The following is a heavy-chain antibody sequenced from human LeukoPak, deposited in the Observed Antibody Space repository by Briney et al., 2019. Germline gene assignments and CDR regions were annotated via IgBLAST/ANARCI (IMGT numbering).Heavy chain of an antibody. D-gene: IGHD3-22*01. V-gene: IGHV3-30*02. J-gene: IGHJ6*03. CDR1: GFTFSSYG. CDR2: IRCDGSNK. CDR3: AREIYYDNYYYYYYMDV. Sequence: GGSLRLSCAASGFTFSSYGMHWVRQAPGKGLEWVAFIRCDGSNKYYADSVKGRFTISRDNSKNTLYLQMNSLRAEDTAVYYCAREIYYDNYYYYYYMDVWGKGTTVTVSS.